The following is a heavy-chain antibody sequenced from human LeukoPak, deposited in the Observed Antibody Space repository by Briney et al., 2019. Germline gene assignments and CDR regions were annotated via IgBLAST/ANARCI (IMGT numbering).Heavy chain of an antibody. CDR2: ISYDGSNK. CDR1: GFTFSSCA. D-gene: IGHD2-15*01. V-gene: IGHV3-30-3*01. Sequence: GGSLRLSCAASGFTFSSCAMHWVRQAPGKGLEWVAVISYDGSNKYYADSVKGRFTISRDNSKNTLYLQMNSLRAEDTAVYYCARDHLDGSGYLDYWGQGTLVTVSS. J-gene: IGHJ4*02. CDR3: ARDHLDGSGYLDY.